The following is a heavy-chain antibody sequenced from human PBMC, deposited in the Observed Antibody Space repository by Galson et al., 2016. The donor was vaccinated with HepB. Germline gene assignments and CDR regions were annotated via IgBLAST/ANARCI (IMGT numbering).Heavy chain of an antibody. CDR1: GDTFSEYA. V-gene: IGHV1-69*13. CDR2: IIPRFRKP. Sequence: SVKVSCKVPGDTFSEYAITWVRQAPGQGLEWMGGIIPRFRKPNYAQKFQGRVTITADDSTTTVYLDLNSLTSDDTAVYYWAKDLRGGWGQGTLVTVSS. J-gene: IGHJ4*02. CDR3: AKDLRGG. D-gene: IGHD3-16*01.